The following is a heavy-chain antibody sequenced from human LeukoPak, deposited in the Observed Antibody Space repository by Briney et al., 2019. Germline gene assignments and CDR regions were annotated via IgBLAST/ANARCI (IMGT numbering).Heavy chain of an antibody. CDR1: GFTFSSYW. J-gene: IGHJ4*02. CDR2: IKQDGSEK. Sequence: QPGGSLRLSCAASGFTFSSYWMSWVRQAPGKGLEWVANIKQDGSEKYYVDSVKGRFTISRDNAKNSLYLQMNSLRAEDTAVYYCARVLRLQVRGPIGGYFDYWGQGTLVTVSS. V-gene: IGHV3-7*01. D-gene: IGHD3-10*01. CDR3: ARVLRLQVRGPIGGYFDY.